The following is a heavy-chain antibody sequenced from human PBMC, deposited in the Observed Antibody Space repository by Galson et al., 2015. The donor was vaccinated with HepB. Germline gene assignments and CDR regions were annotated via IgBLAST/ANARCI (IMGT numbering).Heavy chain of an antibody. J-gene: IGHJ6*02. V-gene: IGHV4/OR15-8*01. CDR3: ARGLWLGESSYGMDI. CDR1: GGSISSANW. Sequence: ETLSLTCAVSGGSISSANWWTWVRQSPGKGLEWIGEKYHSGSANYNPSLKSRVTISVDKSNNHFSLRLTSVTAADTAVYYCARGLWLGESSYGMDIWGQGTTVTVSS. CDR2: KYHSGSA. D-gene: IGHD3-10*01.